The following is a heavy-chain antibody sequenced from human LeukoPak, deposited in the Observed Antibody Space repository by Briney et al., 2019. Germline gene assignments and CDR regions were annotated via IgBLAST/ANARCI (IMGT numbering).Heavy chain of an antibody. V-gene: IGHV3-21*01. CDR2: ISGSGGNT. D-gene: IGHD3-16*01. J-gene: IGHJ3*02. CDR3: ARPTPGDWGAFDI. CDR1: GFTFSSYG. Sequence: GGSLRLSCAASGFTFSSYGMHWVRQAPGKGLEWVSAISGSGGNTYYADSVKGRFTISRDNAKNSLYLQMNSLRAEDTAVYYCARPTPGDWGAFDIWGQGTMVTVSS.